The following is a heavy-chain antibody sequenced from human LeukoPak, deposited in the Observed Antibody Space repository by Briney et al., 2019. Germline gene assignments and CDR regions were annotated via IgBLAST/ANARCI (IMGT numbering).Heavy chain of an antibody. V-gene: IGHV3-23*01. D-gene: IGHD4-23*01. J-gene: IGHJ4*02. CDR2: ISGSGGST. Sequence: PGGSLRLSCAASGFTFSSYSMGWVRQAPGKGLAWVSAISGSGGSTYYADSLKGRFTISRDNSKNTLYLQMNSLRAEDTAVYYCAKRAVGPFDYWGQGTLVTVSS. CDR3: AKRAVGPFDY. CDR1: GFTFSSYS.